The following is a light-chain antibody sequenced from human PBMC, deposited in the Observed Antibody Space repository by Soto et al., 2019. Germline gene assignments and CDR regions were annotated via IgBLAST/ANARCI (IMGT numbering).Light chain of an antibody. CDR3: QQSYSTPMYT. CDR2: AAS. Sequence: DIPMTQSPSSLSASVGDRVTITCRASQSISSYLNWYQQKPGKAPKLLIFAASSLQSGVLSRFSGCGSGTDFTLTISSLQPEDFATYYCQQSYSTPMYTFGQGTKLEIK. V-gene: IGKV1-39*01. CDR1: QSISSY. J-gene: IGKJ2*01.